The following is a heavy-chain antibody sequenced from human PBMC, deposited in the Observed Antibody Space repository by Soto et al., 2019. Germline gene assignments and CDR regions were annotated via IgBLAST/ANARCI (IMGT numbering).Heavy chain of an antibody. CDR3: ARALEWPPRFDP. Sequence: SETLSLTFTVCGGSISSSSYYWGWIRQPPGKGLEWIGSIYYSGSTNYNPSLKSRVTISVDTSKNQFSLKLSSVTAADTAVYYCARALEWPPRFDPWGQGTLVTVSS. J-gene: IGHJ5*02. CDR2: IYYSGST. CDR1: GGSISSSSYY. V-gene: IGHV4-39*07. D-gene: IGHD3-3*01.